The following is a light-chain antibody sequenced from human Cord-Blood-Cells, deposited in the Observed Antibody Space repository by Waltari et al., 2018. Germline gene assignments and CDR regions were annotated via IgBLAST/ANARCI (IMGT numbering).Light chain of an antibody. J-gene: IGLJ1*01. V-gene: IGLV1-47*01. CDR1: SPNIGSNY. Sequence: QSVLTQPPSASGTPGQRVTIHCSGSSPNIGSNYVYWYQQLPGTAPKLLIYRNKQRPSGVPDRFSGSKSGTSASLAISGLRSEDEADYYCAAWDDSLSGYVFGTGTKVTVL. CDR2: RNK. CDR3: AAWDDSLSGYV.